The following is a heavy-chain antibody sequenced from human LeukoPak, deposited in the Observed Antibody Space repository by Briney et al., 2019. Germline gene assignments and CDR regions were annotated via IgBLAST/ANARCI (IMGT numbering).Heavy chain of an antibody. CDR3: AKGSRRYGSGFDY. J-gene: IGHJ4*02. Sequence: QPGGSLRLSCAASGFTLSSYAMSWVRQAPGEGLEWVSAISGSGGSTYYADSVKGRFTISRDNSKNTLYLQMNSLRAEDTAVYYCAKGSRRYGSGFDYWGQGTLVTVSS. CDR1: GFTLSSYA. D-gene: IGHD3-10*01. CDR2: ISGSGGST. V-gene: IGHV3-23*01.